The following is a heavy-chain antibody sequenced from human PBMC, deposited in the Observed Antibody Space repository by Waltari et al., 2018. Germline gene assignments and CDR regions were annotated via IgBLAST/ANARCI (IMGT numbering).Heavy chain of an antibody. CDR2: INPKNGDT. D-gene: IGHD1-26*01. J-gene: IGHJ4*02. CDR1: GYRFTDYP. V-gene: IGHV1-2*02. Sequence: QVQLVQSGTEVKKPGASVKVSCQASGYRFTDYPLHWFRQTPGQGLWGLGWINPKNGDTGYAQNFLGRVTMTRDTSINTVYMDLSGLRSDDTAVFYCARDPGPIVGAPDYWGQGTLVTVSS. CDR3: ARDPGPIVGAPDY.